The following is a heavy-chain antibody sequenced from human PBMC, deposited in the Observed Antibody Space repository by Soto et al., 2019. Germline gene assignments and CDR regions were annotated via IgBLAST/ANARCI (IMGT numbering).Heavy chain of an antibody. CDR2: ISGSGIST. CDR1: RFTFSSYA. Sequence: GSLRLSCAASRFTFSSYAMSWVRQAPGKGLEYVSAISGSGISTYYADSVKGRFTISRDNSKNTLYLQMNSLRAEDTAVYYCAKGSRSCTSTSCYQYYFDYWGQGTLVTVSS. CDR3: AKGSRSCTSTSCYQYYFDY. D-gene: IGHD2-2*01. J-gene: IGHJ4*02. V-gene: IGHV3-23*01.